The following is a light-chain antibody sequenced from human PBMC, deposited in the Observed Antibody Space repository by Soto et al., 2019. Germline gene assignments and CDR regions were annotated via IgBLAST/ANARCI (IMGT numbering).Light chain of an antibody. V-gene: IGLV1-40*01. CDR3: QSYDSSLSGSVV. J-gene: IGLJ2*01. CDR2: GNS. CDR1: SSNIGAGYD. Sequence: QSVLTQPPSVSGAPGPRVTISCTGSSSNIGAGYDVHWYQQLPGTAPKLLIYGNSNRPSGVPDRFSGSKSGTSASLAITGLQAEDEADYYCQSYDSSLSGSVVFGGGTKVTVL.